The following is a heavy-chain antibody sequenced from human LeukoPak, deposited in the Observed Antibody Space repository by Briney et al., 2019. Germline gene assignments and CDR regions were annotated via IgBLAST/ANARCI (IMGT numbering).Heavy chain of an antibody. D-gene: IGHD3-10*01. CDR2: ISYDGSNK. CDR3: ARGVRGYYYGSGSYYGIGFDY. V-gene: IGHV3-30*03. Sequence: GRSLRLSCPASGFTFSSYGMHWVRQAPGKGLEWVAGISYDGSNKYYADSVQGRFTISRDNSKNTLYLQMNSLRAEDTAVYYCARGVRGYYYGSGSYYGIGFDYWGQGTLVTVSS. CDR1: GFTFSSYG. J-gene: IGHJ4*02.